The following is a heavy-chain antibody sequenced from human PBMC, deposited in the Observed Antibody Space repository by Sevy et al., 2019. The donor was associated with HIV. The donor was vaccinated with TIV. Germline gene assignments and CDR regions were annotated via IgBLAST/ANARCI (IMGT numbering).Heavy chain of an antibody. CDR2: IWYDGSNK. D-gene: IGHD4-4*01. V-gene: IGHV3-33*01. CDR3: ERDKDYSNYLPDY. Sequence: GGSLRLSCAASGFTFSSHGMHWVRQAPGKGLEWVAVIWYDGSNKYYADSVKGRFTISRDNSKSTLFLQINSLRAEDTAVYFCERDKDYSNYLPDYWGQGTLVTVSS. CDR1: GFTFSSHG. J-gene: IGHJ4*02.